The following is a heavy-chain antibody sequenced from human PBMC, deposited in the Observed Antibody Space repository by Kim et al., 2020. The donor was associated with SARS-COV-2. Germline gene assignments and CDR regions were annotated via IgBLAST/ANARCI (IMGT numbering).Heavy chain of an antibody. CDR1: GGSFSGYY. D-gene: IGHD5-12*01. J-gene: IGHJ6*02. V-gene: IGHV4-34*01. CDR2: INHSGST. Sequence: SETLSLTCAVYGGSFSGYYWSWIRQPPGKGLEWIGEINHSGSTNYNPSLKSRVTISKDMSRNQFSLKLSSVTAADTGFYYCARGRVGVVASPILLIGPNYEYVIIDVWGHGTTVTVSS. CDR3: ARGRVGVVASPILLIGPNYEYVIIDV.